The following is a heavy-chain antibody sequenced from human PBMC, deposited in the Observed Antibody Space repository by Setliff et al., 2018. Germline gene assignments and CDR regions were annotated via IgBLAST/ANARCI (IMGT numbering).Heavy chain of an antibody. D-gene: IGHD6-19*01. V-gene: IGHV4-34*12. CDR1: GESSSGYY. CDR2: IMDGRDT. Sequence: PSETLSLTCAIYGESSSGYYWSWIRQSPGKTLEWIGEIMDGRDTVYNPSLNSRVTISFDTSRNQFSLELSSVTAADTAVYYCARPSGTGWPSPSYYFDYWGQGTQVTVSS. J-gene: IGHJ4*02. CDR3: ARPSGTGWPSPSYYFDY.